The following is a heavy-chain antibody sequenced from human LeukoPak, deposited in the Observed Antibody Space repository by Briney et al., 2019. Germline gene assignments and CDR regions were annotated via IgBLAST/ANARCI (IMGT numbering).Heavy chain of an antibody. J-gene: IGHJ3*02. CDR2: INPNSGGT. CDR1: GYTFTSYY. V-gene: IGHV1-2*02. Sequence: ASVKVSCKASGYTFTSYYMHWVRQAPGQGLEWMGWINPNSGGTNYAQKFQGRVTMTRDTSISTAYMELSRLRSDDTAVYYCARGEDIVVVPAAQQAFDIWGQGTMVTVSS. D-gene: IGHD2-2*01. CDR3: ARGEDIVVVPAAQQAFDI.